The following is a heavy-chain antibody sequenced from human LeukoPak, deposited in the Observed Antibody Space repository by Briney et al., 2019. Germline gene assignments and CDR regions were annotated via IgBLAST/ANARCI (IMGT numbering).Heavy chain of an antibody. CDR1: GFTFDDYG. V-gene: IGHV3-20*01. J-gene: IGHJ6*03. D-gene: IGHD1-26*01. CDR3: ARVGKAGSYYLGYYYMDV. Sequence: GGSLRLSCAASGFTFDDYGMSWVRQAPGKGLEWVSGINWNGGSTGYADSVKGRFTISRDNAKNSLYLQMNSLRAEDTALYHCARVGKAGSYYLGYYYMDVWGKGTTVTVSS. CDR2: INWNGGST.